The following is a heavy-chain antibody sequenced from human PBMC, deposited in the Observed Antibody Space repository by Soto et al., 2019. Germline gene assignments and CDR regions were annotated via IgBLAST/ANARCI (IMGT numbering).Heavy chain of an antibody. CDR3: ARDRGGSSMDV. D-gene: IGHD6-6*01. V-gene: IGHV3-30-3*01. Sequence: QVQLAESGGGVVQPGRSLRLSCAASGFTFSSYAMHWVRQAPGKGLEWVAVISYDGSNKYYADSVKGRFTISRDNSKNTLYLQMNSLRAEDTAVYYCARDRGGSSMDVWGQGTTVTVSS. CDR1: GFTFSSYA. CDR2: ISYDGSNK. J-gene: IGHJ6*02.